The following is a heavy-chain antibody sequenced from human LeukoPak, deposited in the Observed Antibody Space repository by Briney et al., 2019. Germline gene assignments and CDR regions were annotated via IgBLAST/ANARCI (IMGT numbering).Heavy chain of an antibody. Sequence: ASVKVSCKASGYTFTGYYMHWVRQAPGQGLEWMGGIIPIFGTANYAQKFQGRVTITADKSTSTAYMELSSLRSEDTAVYYCARWAVAGSSPRYNWFDPWGQGTLVTVSS. CDR2: IIPIFGTA. D-gene: IGHD6-19*01. CDR3: ARWAVAGSSPRYNWFDP. J-gene: IGHJ5*02. CDR1: GYTFTGYY. V-gene: IGHV1-69*06.